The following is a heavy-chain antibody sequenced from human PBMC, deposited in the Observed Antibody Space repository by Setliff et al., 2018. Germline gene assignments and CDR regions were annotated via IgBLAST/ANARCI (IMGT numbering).Heavy chain of an antibody. Sequence: PSETLSLTCDVSGVSINSLTWWSWVRQSPGKGLEWIVNIHHSGKAYYNPSLKSRATISIDTSKSQFSLKLSSMTAADTALYYCARNPNYVWGSPVDYWGQGILVTVSS. CDR1: GVSINSLTW. V-gene: IGHV4-4*02. D-gene: IGHD3-16*01. J-gene: IGHJ4*02. CDR3: ARNPNYVWGSPVDY. CDR2: IHHSGKA.